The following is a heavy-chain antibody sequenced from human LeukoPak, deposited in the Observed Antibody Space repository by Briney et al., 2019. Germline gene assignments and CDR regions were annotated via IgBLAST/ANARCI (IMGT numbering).Heavy chain of an antibody. CDR3: ARTDGYSYGSNWFDP. D-gene: IGHD5-18*01. J-gene: IGHJ5*02. V-gene: IGHV3-21*01. CDR2: ISSSSSYI. CDR1: GFTFSSYS. Sequence: GGSLRLSCAASGFTFSSYSMNWVRQAPGKGLEWVSSISSSSSYIYYADSVKGRFTISRDNAKNSLYLQMNSLRAEDTAVYYCARTDGYSYGSNWFDPWGQGTLVTVSS.